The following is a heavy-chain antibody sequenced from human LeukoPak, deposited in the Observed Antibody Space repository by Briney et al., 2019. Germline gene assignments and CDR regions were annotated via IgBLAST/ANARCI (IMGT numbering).Heavy chain of an antibody. CDR2: INTRADET. J-gene: IGHJ4*01. Sequence: GGSLTLSCAASGFSFSNYGMSWFCQAPGKGLEWVSTINTRADETHYADSVRGRFTIFRDNSKSTLALHMSNLRVEDTAVYYCERDPSDYEWQRGWYRDFWGRGSQVTVSS. D-gene: IGHD6-19*01. CDR1: GFSFSNYG. V-gene: IGHV3-23*01. CDR3: ERDPSDYEWQRGWYRDF.